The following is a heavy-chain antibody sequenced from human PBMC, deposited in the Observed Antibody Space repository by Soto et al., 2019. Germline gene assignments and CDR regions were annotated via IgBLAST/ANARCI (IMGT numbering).Heavy chain of an antibody. CDR1: GGSFSGYY. D-gene: IGHD3-16*01. CDR2: INHSGST. Sequence: SETLTLTCAVYGGSFSGYYWSWIRQPPGKGLEWIGEINHSGSTNYNPSLKSRVTISVDTSKNQFSLKLSSVTAADTAVYYCARRPSYGGGWFDPWGQGTLVTVSS. J-gene: IGHJ5*02. CDR3: ARRPSYGGGWFDP. V-gene: IGHV4-34*01.